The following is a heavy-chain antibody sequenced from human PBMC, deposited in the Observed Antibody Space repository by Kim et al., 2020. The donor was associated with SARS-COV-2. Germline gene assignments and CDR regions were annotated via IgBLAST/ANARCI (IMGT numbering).Heavy chain of an antibody. D-gene: IGHD1-7*01. CDR1: GYALSDLA. J-gene: IGHJ6*02. Sequence: ASVKVSCNISGYALSDLAIHWVRQAPGGGLEWMGGFDPEGGETVYAQKFQGRVTLTEDTSTDTAYMEVSGLKSDDTAVFFCATFANYPSYDYGLDVWGQGTPVTVSS. CDR2: FDPEGGET. V-gene: IGHV1-24*01. CDR3: ATFANYPSYDYGLDV.